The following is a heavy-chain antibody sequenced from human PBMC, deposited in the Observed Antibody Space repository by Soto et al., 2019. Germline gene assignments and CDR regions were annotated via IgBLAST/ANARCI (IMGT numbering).Heavy chain of an antibody. Sequence: PSESLSLTCPVSGGSISSGDYYWSWLRQPPGKGLEWIGYTYYSGSTYYSPCLKSRFTISVDTSKNQFSLKLSSVTAADPSVYYCARVEWELRSYWYFELWGRGTLVTVSS. V-gene: IGHV4-30-4*01. J-gene: IGHJ2*01. CDR3: ARVEWELRSYWYFEL. CDR1: GGSISSGDYY. D-gene: IGHD1-26*01. CDR2: TYYSGST.